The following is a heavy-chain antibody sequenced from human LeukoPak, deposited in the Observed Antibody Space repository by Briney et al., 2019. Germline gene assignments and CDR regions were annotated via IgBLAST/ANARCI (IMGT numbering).Heavy chain of an antibody. CDR1: GFTFSSYW. CDR2: IKQDGSEK. J-gene: IGHJ6*03. Sequence: GGSLRLSCAASGFTFSSYWMSWVRQAPGKGLEWVANIKQDGSEKYYVDSVKGRFTISRDNAKNSLYLQMSSLRAEDTAVYYCARVPYYYYYYMDVWGKGTTVTVSS. CDR3: ARVPYYYYYYMDV. V-gene: IGHV3-7*01.